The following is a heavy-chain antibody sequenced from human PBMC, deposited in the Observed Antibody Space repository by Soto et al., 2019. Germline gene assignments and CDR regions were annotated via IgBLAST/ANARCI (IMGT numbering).Heavy chain of an antibody. Sequence: ASVKVSCKASGYTFTGYYMHWVRQAPGQGLEWMGWINPNSGGTNYEQKFQGRVTMTRDTSISTAYMELSRLRSDDTAVYYCAIGYCSSSSCRFDPWGQGTRVTVSS. J-gene: IGHJ5*02. V-gene: IGHV1-2*02. CDR1: GYTFTGYY. CDR3: AIGYCSSSSCRFDP. D-gene: IGHD2-2*01. CDR2: INPNSGGT.